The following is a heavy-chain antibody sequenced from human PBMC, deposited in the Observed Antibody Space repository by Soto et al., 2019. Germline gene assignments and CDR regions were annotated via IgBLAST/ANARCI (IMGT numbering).Heavy chain of an antibody. CDR2: IYYSGST. CDR3: ARNHYGSLGLGAFDI. CDR1: GGSISGADYY. J-gene: IGHJ3*02. D-gene: IGHD3-22*01. Sequence: PSETLSLTCTVSGGSISGADYYWSWVRQPPGKGLEWIGYIYYSGSTYYNPSLKSRVTISIDMSKNHFSLKLSSLTAADTAVYYCARNHYGSLGLGAFDIWGQGTMVTVSS. V-gene: IGHV4-30-4*01.